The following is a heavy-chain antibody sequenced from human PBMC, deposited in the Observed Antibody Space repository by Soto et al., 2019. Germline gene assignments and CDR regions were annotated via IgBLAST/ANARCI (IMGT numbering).Heavy chain of an antibody. J-gene: IGHJ1*01. D-gene: IGHD3-3*01. CDR2: IYYSGST. V-gene: IGHV4-61*01. Sequence: PSQALSLTCTVSGVTLITGIDYCSWIRQTPGKGLEWIGYIYYSGSTNYNPSLKSRVTISVDTSKNQFSLKLSSVTAADTAVYYCARGSGVDSGRYLQHWGQGPMVTVS. CDR1: GVTLITGIDY. CDR3: ARGSGVDSGRYLQH.